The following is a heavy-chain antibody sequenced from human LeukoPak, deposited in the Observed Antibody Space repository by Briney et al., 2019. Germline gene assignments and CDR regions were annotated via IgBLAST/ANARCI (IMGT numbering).Heavy chain of an antibody. J-gene: IGHJ6*03. CDR1: GFTFSSYS. D-gene: IGHD3-9*01. Sequence: PGGSLRLSCAASGFTFSSYSMNWVRQAPGKGLEWVSSISSSSSYIYYADPMKGRFTISRDNAKNSLYLQMNSLRAEDTAVYYCARVNDILTGYYMDVWGKGTTVTVSS. CDR2: ISSSSSYI. CDR3: ARVNDILTGYYMDV. V-gene: IGHV3-21*01.